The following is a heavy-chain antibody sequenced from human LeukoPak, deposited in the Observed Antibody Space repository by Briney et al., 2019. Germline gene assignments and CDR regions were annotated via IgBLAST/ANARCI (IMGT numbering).Heavy chain of an antibody. V-gene: IGHV1-2*02. CDR2: INPNSGGT. CDR1: GYTFTGYY. Sequence: ASVKVSCKASGYTFTGYYMHWVRQAPGQGLEWMGWINPNSGGTNYAQKFQGRVTMTTDTSTSTAYMELRSLRSDDTAVYYCAREGIRDYYDSSGYWPRSYYYYYYMDVWGKGTTVTISS. J-gene: IGHJ6*03. D-gene: IGHD3-22*01. CDR3: AREGIRDYYDSSGYWPRSYYYYYYMDV.